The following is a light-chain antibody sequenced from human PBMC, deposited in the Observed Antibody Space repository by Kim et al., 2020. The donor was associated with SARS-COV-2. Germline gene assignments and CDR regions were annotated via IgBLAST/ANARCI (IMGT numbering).Light chain of an antibody. V-gene: IGLV3-1*01. J-gene: IGLJ3*02. Sequence: SYELTQTPPVSVSPGQTASITCSGDNLGDKYACWYKQKPGQSPVLVIYQDSKRPSGIPDRFSGSNSENTATLNISGTQAMDEADYYCQGWYSSTARVFGGGTKPTDL. CDR3: QGWYSSTARV. CDR1: NLGDKY. CDR2: QDS.